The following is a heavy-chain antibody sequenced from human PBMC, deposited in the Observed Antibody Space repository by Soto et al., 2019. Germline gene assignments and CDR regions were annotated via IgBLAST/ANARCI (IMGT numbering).Heavy chain of an antibody. J-gene: IGHJ6*02. CDR2: IYYSGST. CDR1: GGSISSYY. V-gene: IGHV4-59*08. Sequence: PSETLSLTCTVSGGSISSYYWSWIRQPPGKGLEWIGYIYYSGSTNYNPSLKSRVTISVDTSKNQFSLKLSSVTAADTAVYYCARIPESRLKYYYYYYGMEVCGQGTTV. CDR3: ARIPESRLKYYYYYYGMEV. D-gene: IGHD2-21*01.